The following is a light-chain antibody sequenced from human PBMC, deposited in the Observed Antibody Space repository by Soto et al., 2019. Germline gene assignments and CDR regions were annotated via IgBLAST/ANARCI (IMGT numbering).Light chain of an antibody. CDR1: SSNIGNNY. V-gene: IGLV1-51*01. CDR2: DNN. Sequence: QSALTQPPSVSAAPGQKVTISCSGSSSNIGNNYVSWYQQLPGTAPKLLIYDNNERPSGIPDRFSGSKSGTSATLGITGLQTGDEADYYCGTWDSSLSSVVFGRGTKLTVL. CDR3: GTWDSSLSSVV. J-gene: IGLJ2*01.